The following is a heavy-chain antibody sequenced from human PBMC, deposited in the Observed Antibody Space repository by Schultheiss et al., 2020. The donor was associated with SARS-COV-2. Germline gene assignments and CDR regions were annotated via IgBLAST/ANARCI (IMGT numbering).Heavy chain of an antibody. CDR3: TPQYYDFWSGYLRHYFDY. V-gene: IGHV3-73*01. CDR2: IRSKANSYAT. CDR1: GFTFSGSA. J-gene: IGHJ4*02. D-gene: IGHD3-3*01. Sequence: GESLKISCAASGFTFSGSAMHWVRQASGKGLEWVGRIRSKANSYATAYAASVKGRFTISRDDSKNTAYLQMNSLKTEDTAVYYCTPQYYDFWSGYLRHYFDYWGQGTLVTVAS.